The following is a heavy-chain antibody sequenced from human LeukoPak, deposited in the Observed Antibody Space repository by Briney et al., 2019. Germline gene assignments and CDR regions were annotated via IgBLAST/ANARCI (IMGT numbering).Heavy chain of an antibody. CDR2: ISYDGSNK. D-gene: IGHD3-3*01. V-gene: IGHV3-30-3*01. CDR3: AREEGLRGAFDI. Sequence: GGSLRLSCAASGFTFSSYAMHWVRQAPGKGLEWVAVISYDGSNKYYADSVKGRFTISRDNSKNTLYLQMNSLRAEDTAVYYCAREEGLRGAFDIWGQGTTVTVSS. CDR1: GFTFSSYA. J-gene: IGHJ3*02.